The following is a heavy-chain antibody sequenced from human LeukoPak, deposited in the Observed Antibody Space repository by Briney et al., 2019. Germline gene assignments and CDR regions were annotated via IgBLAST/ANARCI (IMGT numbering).Heavy chain of an antibody. CDR2: IIPIFGTA. CDR1: GGTFSSYA. J-gene: IGHJ6*02. D-gene: IGHD4-17*01. CDR3: ARESVYGDVDYYGMDV. V-gene: IGHV1-69*13. Sequence: SVKVSCKASGGTFSSYAISWVRQATGQGLEWMGGIIPIFGTANYAQKFQGRVTITADESTSTAYMELSSLRSEDTAVYYCARESVYGDVDYYGMDVWGQGTTVTVSS.